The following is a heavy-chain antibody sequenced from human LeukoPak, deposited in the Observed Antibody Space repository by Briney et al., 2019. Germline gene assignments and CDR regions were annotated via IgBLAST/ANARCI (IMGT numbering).Heavy chain of an antibody. CDR1: GFTFSTYE. V-gene: IGHV3-48*03. CDR3: ARVRGLEWLLKHLDS. D-gene: IGHD3-3*01. CDR2: ISGSGYPI. J-gene: IGHJ4*02. Sequence: PGGSLRLSCTVSGFTFSTYEMNWVRQAPGKGLEWVSYISGSGYPIYYADSVKGRFTISRDNAKNSLYLQMNSLRAEDTAIYYCARVRGLEWLLKHLDSWGQGTLVTVSS.